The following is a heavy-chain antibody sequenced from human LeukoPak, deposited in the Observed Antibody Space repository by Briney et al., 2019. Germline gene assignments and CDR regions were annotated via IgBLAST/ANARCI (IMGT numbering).Heavy chain of an antibody. CDR1: GYTFTSYG. CDR3: ARVRYYGSGSSGYYYYMDV. Sequence: GESLKISCKGSGYTFTSYGISWVRQAPGQGLEWMGWISAYNGNTNYAQKLQGRVTMTTDTSTSTAYMELRSLRSDDTAVYYCARVRYYGSGSSGYYYYMDVWGKGTTVTVSS. CDR2: ISAYNGNT. V-gene: IGHV1-18*01. J-gene: IGHJ6*03. D-gene: IGHD3-10*01.